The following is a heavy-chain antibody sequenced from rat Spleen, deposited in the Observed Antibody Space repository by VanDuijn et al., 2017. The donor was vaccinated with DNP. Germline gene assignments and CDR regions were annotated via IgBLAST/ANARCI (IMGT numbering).Heavy chain of an antibody. Sequence: EVQLVESGGGLVQPGRSMKLSCAASGFTFSDYGMAWVLQAPTEGLEWIASINTDGGSTYYPDSVKGRFTISRDNAEDTVYLQMNSLRSEDTATYYCAKGLGAGWYFDFWGPGTMVTVSS. D-gene: IGHD5-1*01. CDR3: AKGLGAGWYFDF. V-gene: IGHV5S13*01. CDR1: GFTFSDYG. CDR2: INTDGGST. J-gene: IGHJ1*01.